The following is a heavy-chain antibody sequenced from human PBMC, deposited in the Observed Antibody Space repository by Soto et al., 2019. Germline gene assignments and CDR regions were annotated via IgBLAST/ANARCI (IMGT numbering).Heavy chain of an antibody. J-gene: IGHJ4*02. Sequence: PGGSLRLSCAASGFTFSSYAMHWVRQAPGKGLEWVAVISYDGSNKYYADSVKGRFTISRENSKNTLYLQMNRLRAEDTAVYYCARELNGGSYSSDVDYWGQGTLVTVSS. V-gene: IGHV3-30-3*01. CDR2: ISYDGSNK. CDR3: ARELNGGSYSSDVDY. CDR1: GFTFSSYA. D-gene: IGHD6-19*01.